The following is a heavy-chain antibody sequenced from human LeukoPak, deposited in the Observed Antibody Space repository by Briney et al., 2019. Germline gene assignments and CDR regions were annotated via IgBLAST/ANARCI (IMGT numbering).Heavy chain of an antibody. CDR2: TYYRSKWYN. CDR3: ARGGLAVAGLDF. D-gene: IGHD6-19*01. J-gene: IGHJ4*02. Sequence: SQTLSLTCAISGDSVSSNSAAWDWIRQSPSRGLEWLGRTYYRSKWYNYYPVSVKSRITIIPDTSKNQFSLQLNPVTPEDTAIYYCARGGLAVAGLDFWGQGTLVTVSS. CDR1: GDSVSSNSAA. V-gene: IGHV6-1*01.